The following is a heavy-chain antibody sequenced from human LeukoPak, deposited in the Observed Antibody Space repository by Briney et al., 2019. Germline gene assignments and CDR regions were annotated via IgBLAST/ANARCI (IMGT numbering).Heavy chain of an antibody. J-gene: IGHJ4*02. CDR1: GFTFSSYG. V-gene: IGHV3-33*01. CDR3: AGSIAVAGTIDY. D-gene: IGHD6-19*01. Sequence: GGSLRLSCAASGFTFSSYGTHWVRQAPGKGLEWVAVIWYDGSNKYYADSAKGRFTISRDNSKNTLYLQMNSLRAEDTAMYYCAGSIAVAGTIDYWGQGTLVTVSS. CDR2: IWYDGSNK.